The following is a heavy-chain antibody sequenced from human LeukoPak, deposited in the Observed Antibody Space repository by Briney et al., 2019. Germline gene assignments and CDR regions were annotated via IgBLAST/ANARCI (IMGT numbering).Heavy chain of an antibody. CDR3: ARRAAAAAGTGPYYFDY. J-gene: IGHJ4*02. D-gene: IGHD6-13*01. V-gene: IGHV4-34*01. Sequence: SETLSLTCTVSGGSISSYYWSWIRQPPGKGLEWIGEINHSGSTNYNPSLKSRVTISVDTSKNQFSLKLSSVTAADTAVYYCARRAAAAAGTGPYYFDYWGQGTLVTVSS. CDR1: GGSISSYY. CDR2: INHSGST.